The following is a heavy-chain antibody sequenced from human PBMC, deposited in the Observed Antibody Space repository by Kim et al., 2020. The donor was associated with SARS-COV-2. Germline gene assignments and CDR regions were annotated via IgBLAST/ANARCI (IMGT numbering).Heavy chain of an antibody. Sequence: TETLSLTCTVSGGSMSTYYWSWIRQPPGKGLEWIGYISYSGSTNYNPSLKSRVTISIDTSRNQFSLELTSVTAADTAGYSCPRVIAAAGQPTSWFYPWGQGTLVTVSS. J-gene: IGHJ5*02. CDR2: ISYSGST. V-gene: IGHV4-59*01. CDR1: GGSMSTYY. D-gene: IGHD6-13*01. CDR3: PRVIAAAGQPTSWFYP.